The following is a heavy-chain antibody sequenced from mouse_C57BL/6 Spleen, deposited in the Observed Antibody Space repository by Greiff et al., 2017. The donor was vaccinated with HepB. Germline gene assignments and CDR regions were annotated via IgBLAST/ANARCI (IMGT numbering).Heavy chain of an antibody. Sequence: VHVKQSGPELVKPGASVKMSCKASGYTFTDYNMHWVKQSHGKSLEWIGYINPNNGGTSYNQKFKGKATLTVNKSSSTAYMELRSLTSEDSAVYYCARPIYYYGSSYFDYWGQGTTLTVSS. V-gene: IGHV1-22*01. CDR1: GYTFTDYN. CDR2: INPNNGGT. J-gene: IGHJ2*01. CDR3: ARPIYYYGSSYFDY. D-gene: IGHD1-1*01.